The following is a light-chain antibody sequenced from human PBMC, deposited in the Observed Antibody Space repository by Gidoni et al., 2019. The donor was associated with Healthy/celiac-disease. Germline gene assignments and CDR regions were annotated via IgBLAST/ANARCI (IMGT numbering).Light chain of an antibody. Sequence: QSVLTQPPSASGTPGQRVTISCSGSSSNIGSNYVYWYQQLPGTAPKLLIYRNNQRPSGVPDRFSGSQSGTSASLAISGLRSEDEADYYCAAWDDSRKVFGGGTKLTVL. CDR1: SSNIGSNY. V-gene: IGLV1-47*01. J-gene: IGLJ2*01. CDR3: AAWDDSRKV. CDR2: RNN.